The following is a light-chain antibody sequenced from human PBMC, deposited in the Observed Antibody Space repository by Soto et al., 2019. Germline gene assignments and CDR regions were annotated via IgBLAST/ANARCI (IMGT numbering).Light chain of an antibody. V-gene: IGKV3-20*01. CDR1: QSVSSTY. CDR2: AAS. J-gene: IGKJ4*01. CDR3: QQYESSPTT. Sequence: EIVLTQSPGTLSLSPGERATLSCRASQSVSSTYLAWYQQKPYQAPRLLIYAASGRATSIPDRFSGSGSGTDFTLTIGRLGPEDFAVYYCQQYESSPTTVGGGNKEEIK.